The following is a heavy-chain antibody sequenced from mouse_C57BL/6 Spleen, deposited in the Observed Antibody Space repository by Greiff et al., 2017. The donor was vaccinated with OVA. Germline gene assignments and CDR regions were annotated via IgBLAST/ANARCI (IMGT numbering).Heavy chain of an antibody. CDR1: GFTFSDYY. D-gene: IGHD2-4*01. CDR2: INYDGSST. CDR3: ARLYYDYDEGGHFDY. V-gene: IGHV5-16*01. Sequence: EVHLVESEGGLVQPGSSMKLSCTASGFTFSDYYMAWVRQVPEKGLEWVANINYDGSSTYYLDSLKSRFIISRDNAKNILYLQMSSLKSEDTATYYCARLYYDYDEGGHFDYWGQGTTLTVSS. J-gene: IGHJ2*01.